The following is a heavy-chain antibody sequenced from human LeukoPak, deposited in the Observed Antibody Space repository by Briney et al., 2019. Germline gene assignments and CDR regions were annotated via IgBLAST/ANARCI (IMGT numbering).Heavy chain of an antibody. V-gene: IGHV1-18*01. CDR1: GYTFTSYG. CDR3: ARYIVGAHHFDY. Sequence: ASVKVSCKASGYTFTSYGISWVRQAPGQGLEWMGWISAYNGNTNYAQKLQGRVTMTTDASTSTAYMELRSLRSDDTAVYYCARYIVGAHHFDYWGQGTLVTVSS. J-gene: IGHJ4*02. CDR2: ISAYNGNT. D-gene: IGHD1-26*01.